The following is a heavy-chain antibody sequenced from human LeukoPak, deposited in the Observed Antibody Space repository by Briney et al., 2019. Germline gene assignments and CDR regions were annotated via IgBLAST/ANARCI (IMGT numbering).Heavy chain of an antibody. V-gene: IGHV3-7*01. CDR1: GFNFRAYW. CDR3: ARDPQVGAIGILDY. D-gene: IGHD1-26*01. CDR2: IHQHGSKE. Sequence: GGSLRLSCTTSGFNFRAYWMGWVRQAPGKGLEWVANIHQHGSKENYVDSVKGRFTISRDNAKNSLYLQMNSLRAEDTAVYYCARDPQVGAIGILDYWGQGTLVTVSS. J-gene: IGHJ4*02.